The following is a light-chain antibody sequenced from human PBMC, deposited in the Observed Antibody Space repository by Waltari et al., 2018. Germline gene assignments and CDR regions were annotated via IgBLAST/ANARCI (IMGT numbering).Light chain of an antibody. CDR2: DAS. J-gene: IGKJ4*01. Sequence: DIQMTQSPSSLSASVGDRVTTTCQASQDIRENLNWFQQKPGKAPQVLIFDASKSQAVVPSRFSGSGSGTDFAFTISSLQPEDIGTYYCQQYASLPLTFGGGTRVEIK. V-gene: IGKV1-33*01. CDR1: QDIREN. CDR3: QQYASLPLT.